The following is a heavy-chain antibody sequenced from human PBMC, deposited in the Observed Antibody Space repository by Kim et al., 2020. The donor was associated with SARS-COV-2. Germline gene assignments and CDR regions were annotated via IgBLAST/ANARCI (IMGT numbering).Heavy chain of an antibody. CDR2: IYYSGST. V-gene: IGHV4-59*08. J-gene: IGHJ4*02. D-gene: IGHD2-2*01. Sequence: SETLSLTCTVSGGSISSYYWSWIRQPPGKGLEWIGYIYYSGSTNYNPSLKSRFTISVDTSKNQFSLKLSSVTAADTAVYYCATRNCSSTSCSPHYFDYWGQGTLVTVSS. CDR1: GGSISSYY. CDR3: ATRNCSSTSCSPHYFDY.